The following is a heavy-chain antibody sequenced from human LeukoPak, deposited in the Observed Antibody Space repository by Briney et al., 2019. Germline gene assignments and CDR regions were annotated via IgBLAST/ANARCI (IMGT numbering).Heavy chain of an antibody. V-gene: IGHV4-30-4*08. CDR3: ARGGSYGDYVNY. CDR2: IYYSGST. CDR1: GGSISSGDYY. J-gene: IGHJ4*02. D-gene: IGHD4-17*01. Sequence: SETLSLTCTVSGGSISSGDYYWSWIRQPPGKGLEWIGYIYYSGSTYYNPSLKSRVTISVDTSKNQFSLKLSSVTAADTAVYYCARGGSYGDYVNYWGQGTLVTVSS.